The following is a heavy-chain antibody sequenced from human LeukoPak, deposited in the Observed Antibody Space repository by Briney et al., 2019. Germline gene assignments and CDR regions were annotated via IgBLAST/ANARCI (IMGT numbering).Heavy chain of an antibody. J-gene: IGHJ2*01. CDR2: ISAYNGNT. CDR1: GYTFTSYG. CDR3: ARGGCGGDCYETYWYFDL. V-gene: IGHV1-18*01. D-gene: IGHD2-21*02. Sequence: ASVKVSCKASGYTFTSYGISWVRQAPGQGLEWMGWISAYNGNTNYAQKLQGRVTMTTDTSTSTAYMELRSLRSEDTAVYYCARGGCGGDCYETYWYFDLWGRGTLVTVSS.